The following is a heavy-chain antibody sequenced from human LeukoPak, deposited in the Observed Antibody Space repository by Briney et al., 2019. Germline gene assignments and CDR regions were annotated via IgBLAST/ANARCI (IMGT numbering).Heavy chain of an antibody. CDR2: ISSSGSTI. D-gene: IGHD3-10*02. Sequence: GGSLRLSCVGSGFTFSSYEMNWVRQAPGKGLEWVSYISSSGSTIYYADSVEGRFTISRDNAKNSLYLQMNSLRAEDTAVYYCAELGITMIGGVWGKGTTVTVSS. CDR1: GFTFSSYE. CDR3: AELGITMIGGV. V-gene: IGHV3-48*03. J-gene: IGHJ6*04.